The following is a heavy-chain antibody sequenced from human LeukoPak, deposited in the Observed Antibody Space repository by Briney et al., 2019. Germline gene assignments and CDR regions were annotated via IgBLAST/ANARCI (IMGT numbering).Heavy chain of an antibody. CDR3: AREDFDRDGRGFVDY. V-gene: IGHV3-23*01. J-gene: IGHJ4*02. D-gene: IGHD3-10*01. CDR1: GFTFSSFG. Sequence: PGGSLRLSCAASGFTFSSFGMSWVRQAPGKGLEWVSSISGSAGSTYHADSVRGRFTISRDKAKNSLYLQMNSLRVEDTAVYYCAREDFDRDGRGFVDYWGQGTLVTVSS. CDR2: ISGSAGST.